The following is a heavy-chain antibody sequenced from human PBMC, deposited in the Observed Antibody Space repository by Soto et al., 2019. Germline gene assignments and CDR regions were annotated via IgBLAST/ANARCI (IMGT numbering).Heavy chain of an antibody. CDR3: ARGSITIFGVVIIPPYYYYGMDV. D-gene: IGHD3-3*01. CDR1: GGTFSSYA. J-gene: IGHJ6*02. Sequence: QVQLVQSGAEVKKPGSSGKVSCKASGGTFSSYAISWVRQAPGQGLEWMGGIIPIFGTANYAQKFQGRVTISADESTSTAYMELSSMRSEDTAVYYCARGSITIFGVVIIPPYYYYGMDVWGQGTTVTVSS. CDR2: IIPIFGTA. V-gene: IGHV1-69*01.